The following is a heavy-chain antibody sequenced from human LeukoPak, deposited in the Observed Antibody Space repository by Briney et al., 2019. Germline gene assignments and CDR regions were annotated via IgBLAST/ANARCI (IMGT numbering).Heavy chain of an antibody. CDR1: GGSISSYY. CDR3: ARLSCSSTSCYWTFDP. CDR2: IYYSGST. V-gene: IGHV4-59*08. J-gene: IGHJ5*02. D-gene: IGHD2-2*01. Sequence: SLPLSLTSPAPGGSISSYYWSWTRPPPGQGRGWIGFIYYSGSTNYNPTLTSRVTIPLDTSNNQFSLQLSSVTSADTTLYYCARLSCSSTSCYWTFDPWGQGTLVTVSS.